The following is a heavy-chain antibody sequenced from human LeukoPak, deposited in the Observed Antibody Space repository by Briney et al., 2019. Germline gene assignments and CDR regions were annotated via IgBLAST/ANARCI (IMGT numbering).Heavy chain of an antibody. CDR2: IYSGGST. CDR1: GFTFSSYS. CDR3: ARDVSYSSGWYWFDP. V-gene: IGHV3-53*01. Sequence: PGGSLRLSCAASGFTFSSYSMNWVRQAPGKGLEWVSVIYSGGSTYYADSVKGRFTISRDNSKNTLYLQMNSLRAEDTAVYYCARDVSYSSGWYWFDPWGQGTLVTVSS. D-gene: IGHD6-19*01. J-gene: IGHJ5*02.